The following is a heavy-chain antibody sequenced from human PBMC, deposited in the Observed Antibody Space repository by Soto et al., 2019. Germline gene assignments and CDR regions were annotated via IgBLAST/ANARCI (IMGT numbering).Heavy chain of an antibody. CDR3: ARAAGIGVADTRYFDL. CDR1: GFTLSRSD. Sequence: EVQLLESGGGLVQPGGSLRLSCAASGFTLSRSDMYWVRQVPGKGLEWVAASGTVGDTYYAGSVEGRFSVSKENAENSFYLQMNSLRVGDTAVYYCARAAGIGVADTRYFDLWGRGTLVPVSS. V-gene: IGHV3-13*01. J-gene: IGHJ2*01. CDR2: SGTVGDT. D-gene: IGHD6-19*01.